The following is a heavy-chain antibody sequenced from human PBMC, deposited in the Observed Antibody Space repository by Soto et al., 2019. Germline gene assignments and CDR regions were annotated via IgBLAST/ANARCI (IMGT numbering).Heavy chain of an antibody. J-gene: IGHJ6*02. V-gene: IGHV3-23*01. Sequence: EVQLLESGGGLVQPGGSLRLSCAASGFTFSSYAMSWVRQAPGKGLEWVSAISGSGGSTYYADSVKGRFTISRDNSKNQLYLQMNSLRAEDTAVYDCARDIYGDYHYYGMDVWGQGTTVTVSS. CDR3: ARDIYGDYHYYGMDV. CDR1: GFTFSSYA. CDR2: ISGSGGST. D-gene: IGHD4-17*01.